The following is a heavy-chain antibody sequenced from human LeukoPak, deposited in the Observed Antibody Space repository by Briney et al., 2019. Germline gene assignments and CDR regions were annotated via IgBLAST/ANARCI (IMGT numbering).Heavy chain of an antibody. CDR2: IYYNGNT. J-gene: IGHJ4*02. D-gene: IGHD4-23*01. Sequence: PSETLSLTCTVSGGSVSSYYWSWIRQPPGKGLEWIGNIYYNGNTYYNSSLKSRVTISVDTSKNQFSLKLSSVTAADTAMYYCARVSRGNSVGGDYWGQGTLVTVSS. CDR1: GGSVSSYY. CDR3: ARVSRGNSVGGDY. V-gene: IGHV4-59*02.